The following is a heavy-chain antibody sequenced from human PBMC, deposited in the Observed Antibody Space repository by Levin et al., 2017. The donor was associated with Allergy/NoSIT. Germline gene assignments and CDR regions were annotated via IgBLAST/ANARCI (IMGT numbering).Heavy chain of an antibody. CDR2: ISYDGSNK. D-gene: IGHD4-17*01. CDR3: ARDRTTRGRYFDY. J-gene: IGHJ4*02. Sequence: GGSLRLSCAASGFTFSSYAMHWVRQAPGKGLEWVAVISYDGSNKYYADSVKGRFTISRDNSKNTLYLQMNSLRAEDTAVYYCARDRTTRGRYFDYWGQGTLVTVSS. V-gene: IGHV3-30-3*01. CDR1: GFTFSSYA.